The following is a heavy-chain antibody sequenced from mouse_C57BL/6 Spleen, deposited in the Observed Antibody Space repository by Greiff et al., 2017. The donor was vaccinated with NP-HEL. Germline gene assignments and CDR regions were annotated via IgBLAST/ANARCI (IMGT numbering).Heavy chain of an antibody. Sequence: VQLQQSGAELVKPGASVKMSCKASGYTFTTYPIEWMKQNHGKSLEWIGNFHPYNDDTKYNEKFKGKATLTVEKSSSTVYLELSRLTSDDSAVYYCARGPRYYYGSSYGAMDYWGQGTSVTVSS. J-gene: IGHJ4*01. CDR3: ARGPRYYYGSSYGAMDY. V-gene: IGHV1-47*01. CDR2: FHPYNDDT. CDR1: GYTFTTYP. D-gene: IGHD1-1*01.